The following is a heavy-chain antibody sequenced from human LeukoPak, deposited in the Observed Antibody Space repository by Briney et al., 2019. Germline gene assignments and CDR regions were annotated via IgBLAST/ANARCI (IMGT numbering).Heavy chain of an antibody. CDR3: AKSPIATVSTSDNWFDP. CDR1: GFTFDDYA. V-gene: IGHV3-9*01. CDR2: ISWNSGSI. D-gene: IGHD4-17*01. Sequence: GGPLSLSCAASGFTFDDYAMHWVRQAPGKGVEWVSGISWNSGSIGYADSVKGRFTISRDNAKNSLYLQMKSLRAEDTALYYCAKSPIATVSTSDNWFDPWGQGTLVTVSS. J-gene: IGHJ5*02.